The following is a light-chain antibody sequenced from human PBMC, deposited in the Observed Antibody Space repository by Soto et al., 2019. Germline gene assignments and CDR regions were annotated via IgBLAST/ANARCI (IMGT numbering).Light chain of an antibody. J-gene: IGLJ1*01. CDR3: CSHWGSFPYV. CDR1: SRDVGGYDY. V-gene: IGLV2-11*01. Sequence: QSALTQPHSVSGSPGQSVTISCTGTSRDVGGYDYVSWYQQHPGKAPKLLIYDVTKRPSGVPDRFSGSKSGNTASLTISGLQAEDEADFFCCSHWGSFPYVFGTGTKLTVL. CDR2: DVT.